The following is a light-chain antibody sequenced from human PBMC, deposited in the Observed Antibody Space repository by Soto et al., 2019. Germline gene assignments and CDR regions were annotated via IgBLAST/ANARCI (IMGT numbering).Light chain of an antibody. Sequence: IVMTQSPASLSVSPGESVTLSCRASQSVASNLAWYQQKPGQAPRLLIYDASNRATGIPARFSGSGSGTDFTLTISSLEPEDFAVYYCQQYGSSPRTFGQGTKVDIK. CDR2: DAS. CDR3: QQYGSSPRT. V-gene: IGKV3D-15*02. CDR1: QSVASN. J-gene: IGKJ1*01.